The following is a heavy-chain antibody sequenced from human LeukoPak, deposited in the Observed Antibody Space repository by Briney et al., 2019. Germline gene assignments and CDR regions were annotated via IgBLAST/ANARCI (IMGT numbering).Heavy chain of an antibody. D-gene: IGHD1-26*01. Sequence: QSGGSLRLSCAASGFTFSDCDMIWVRQAPGKGLEWVSYISFTGNSIYYADSVKGRFTISRDNSKNTLYLQMNSLRAEDTAVYYCARGQGIGTRTWFDPWGQGTLVTVSS. CDR2: ISFTGNSI. CDR3: ARGQGIGTRTWFDP. J-gene: IGHJ5*02. V-gene: IGHV3-48*01. CDR1: GFTFSDCD.